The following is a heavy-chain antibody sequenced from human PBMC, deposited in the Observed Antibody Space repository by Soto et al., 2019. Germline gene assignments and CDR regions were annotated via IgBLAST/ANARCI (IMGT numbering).Heavy chain of an antibody. CDR3: AKISGSYSFPYPFDP. D-gene: IGHD3-10*01. Sequence: PGGSLRLSCAASGFTFSSYGMHWVSQAPGKGLEWVAVISYDGSNKYYADSVKGRFTISRDNSKNTLYLQMNSLRAEDTAVYYCAKISGSYSFPYPFDPWGQGTLVTVSS. J-gene: IGHJ5*02. V-gene: IGHV3-30*18. CDR1: GFTFSSYG. CDR2: ISYDGSNK.